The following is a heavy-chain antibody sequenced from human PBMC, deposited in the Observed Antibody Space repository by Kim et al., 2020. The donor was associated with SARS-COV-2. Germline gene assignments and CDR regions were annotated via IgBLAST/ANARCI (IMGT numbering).Heavy chain of an antibody. V-gene: IGHV4-59*08. CDR3: ARRRLYNWNGPTAVRDLGAFDI. CDR2: IYSNGRT. D-gene: IGHD1-20*01. J-gene: IGHJ3*02. CDR1: GGSINSYY. Sequence: SETLSLTCTVSGGSINSYYWSWIRQPPGKGLEWIGYIYSNGRTDYNYSLKSRVTISVDTSKNQFSLKLSSVTAADTAVYYCARRRLYNWNGPTAVRDLGAFDIWGQGTMVTVSS.